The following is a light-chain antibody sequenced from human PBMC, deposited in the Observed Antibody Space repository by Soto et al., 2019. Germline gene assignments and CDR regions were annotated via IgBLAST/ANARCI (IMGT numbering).Light chain of an antibody. J-gene: IGKJ2*01. CDR3: QQYNNWPPIT. V-gene: IGKV3-15*01. CDR2: GAS. Sequence: EIVMTQSPATLSVSPGERATLSCRARQSVSSNLAWYQQKPGQAPRLLIYGASTRATGIPAMFSGSGSGTEFTLTISSLQSEDFAVFYCQQYNNWPPITFGQGTKLEIK. CDR1: QSVSSN.